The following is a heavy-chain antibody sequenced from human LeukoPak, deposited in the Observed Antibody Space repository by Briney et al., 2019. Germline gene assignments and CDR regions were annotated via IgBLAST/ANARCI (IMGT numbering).Heavy chain of an antibody. CDR1: XFPFSSYW. V-gene: IGHV3-7*04. J-gene: IGHJ4*02. Sequence: SLRLXCVASXFPFSSYWMTWVRQAPGKGLEWVANIKQDGSKKSYVDSVKGRFTISRDNAKNSLYLQMNSLRAEDTAIYYCTRVGYIDEGIDYWGQGTLVTVSS. D-gene: IGHD5-24*01. CDR3: TRVGYIDEGIDY. CDR2: IKQDGSKK.